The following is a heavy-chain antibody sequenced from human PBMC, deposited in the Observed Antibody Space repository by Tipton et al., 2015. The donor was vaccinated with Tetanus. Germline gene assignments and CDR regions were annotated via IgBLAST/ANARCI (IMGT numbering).Heavy chain of an antibody. D-gene: IGHD3-10*01. CDR2: IYSGSSTT. J-gene: IGHJ4*02. CDR1: GFIFSNYA. CDR3: AKLFGSGTYYNYFDY. Sequence: SLRLSCAASGFIFSNYAMSWVRQTPGKGLEWFSVIYSGSSTTYYADSVKGRFTISRDNSKNTLYLQMNSLRAEDTAVYYCAKLFGSGTYYNYFDYWGQGTLVTVSS. V-gene: IGHV3-23*03.